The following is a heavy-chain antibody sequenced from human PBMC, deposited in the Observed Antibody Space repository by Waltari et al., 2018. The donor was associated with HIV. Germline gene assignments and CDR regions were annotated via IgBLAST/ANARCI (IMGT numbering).Heavy chain of an antibody. J-gene: IGHJ2*01. Sequence: QLQLQESGPGLVKPSETLSLTCTVSGGSVSSSSYFWGWIRQPPGKGLEWIGRIYYTGNSSYNPSLKIRVTISVDTSKNQFSLKVTSVTAAATAVYYCARHALRVGAAYWNFDLWGRGTLVTVSS. CDR1: GGSVSSSSYF. V-gene: IGHV4-39*01. CDR3: ARHALRVGAAYWNFDL. CDR2: IYYTGNS. D-gene: IGHD1-26*01.